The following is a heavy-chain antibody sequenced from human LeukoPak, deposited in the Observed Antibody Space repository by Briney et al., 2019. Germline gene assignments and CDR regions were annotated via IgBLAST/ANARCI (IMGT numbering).Heavy chain of an antibody. V-gene: IGHV1-18*01. D-gene: IGHD5-24*01. Sequence: GASVKVSCNTSGYTFNTFIMNWVRQAPGQGLEWIGWISTYNSNTDYAQKFQGRVAMTTDTSTSTVYMELRSLVSDDSAIYYCVRGLERWLQLPFAYWGQGTLVTVSS. CDR1: GYTFNTFI. J-gene: IGHJ4*02. CDR3: VRGLERWLQLPFAY. CDR2: ISTYNSNT.